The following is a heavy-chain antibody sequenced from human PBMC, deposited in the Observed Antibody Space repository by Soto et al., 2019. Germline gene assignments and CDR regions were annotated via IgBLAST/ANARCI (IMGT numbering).Heavy chain of an antibody. J-gene: IGHJ3*02. V-gene: IGHV4-59*01. CDR2: IYYSGST. CDR1: GGSISSFY. Sequence: SETLSLTCTVSGGSISSFYWSWIRQPPGKGLEWIGYIYYSGSTNYNPSLKSRVTISVDTSKNQFSLKLSSVTAADTAVYYCARWLPSTTRAAFDIWGQGTMVTVSS. D-gene: IGHD1-7*01. CDR3: ARWLPSTTRAAFDI.